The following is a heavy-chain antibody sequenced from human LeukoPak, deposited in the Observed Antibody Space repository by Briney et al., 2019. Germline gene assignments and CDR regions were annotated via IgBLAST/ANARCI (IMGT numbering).Heavy chain of an antibody. CDR2: IYYSGTT. D-gene: IGHD4-23*01. CDR1: GGSISSRSYY. CDR3: ARHKIWDGYGGLFDY. Sequence: PSETLSLTCAVSGGSISSRSYYWGWIRQSPGKGLGWIGTIYYSGTTYYNPSLKSRVTISVDTSKNHFSLKPSPVTAADPAMYYCARHKIWDGYGGLFDYWGQGTLVTVSS. J-gene: IGHJ4*02. V-gene: IGHV4-39*01.